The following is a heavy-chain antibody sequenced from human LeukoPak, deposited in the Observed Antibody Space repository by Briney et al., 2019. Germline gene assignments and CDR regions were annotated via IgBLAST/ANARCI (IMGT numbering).Heavy chain of an antibody. Sequence: GGSLRLSCAASGFTFSSYSMNWVRQAPGKGLEWVSGINWNGGSTGYADSVKGRFTISRDNAKNSLYLQMNSLRAEDTALYYCARDGVGATSGDYWGQGTLVTVSS. J-gene: IGHJ4*02. CDR2: INWNGGST. CDR3: ARDGVGATSGDY. D-gene: IGHD1-26*01. CDR1: GFTFSSYS. V-gene: IGHV3-20*04.